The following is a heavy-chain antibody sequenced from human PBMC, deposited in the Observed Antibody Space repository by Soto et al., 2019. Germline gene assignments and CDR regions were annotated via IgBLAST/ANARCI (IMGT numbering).Heavy chain of an antibody. D-gene: IGHD3-22*01. CDR2: INSDGSST. CDR3: ARDLRRYYDSSGYYYYGMDV. CDR1: GFTFSSYW. J-gene: IGHJ6*02. Sequence: EVQLVESGGGLVQPGGSLRLSCAASGFTFSSYWMHWVRQAPGKGLLWVSRINSDGSSTSYADSVKGRFTISRDNAKNTLYLQMNSLRAEDTAVYYCARDLRRYYDSSGYYYYGMDVWGQWTTVTVSS. V-gene: IGHV3-74*01.